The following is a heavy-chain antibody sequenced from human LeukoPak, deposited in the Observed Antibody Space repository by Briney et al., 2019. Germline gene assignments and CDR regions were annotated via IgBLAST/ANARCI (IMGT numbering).Heavy chain of an antibody. J-gene: IGHJ3*02. CDR3: ARAKYYDTSGHFIREAFDI. CDR1: GFTFSSYS. CDR2: ISSSSSYI. V-gene: IGHV3-21*01. D-gene: IGHD3-22*01. Sequence: PGGSLRLSCAASGFTFSSYSMNWVRQAPGKGLEWVSSISSSSSYIYYADSVKGRFTISRDNSKNTLFLQMNNLRPDDTAVHSCARAKYYDTSGHFIREAFDIWGQGTMVTVSS.